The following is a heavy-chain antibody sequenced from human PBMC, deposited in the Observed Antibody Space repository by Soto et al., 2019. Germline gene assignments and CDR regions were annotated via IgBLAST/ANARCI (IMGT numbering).Heavy chain of an antibody. J-gene: IGHJ4*02. V-gene: IGHV4-59*01. D-gene: IGHD3-10*01. CDR3: ARSSSGSYYLQY. CDR1: DGSISSYY. CDR2: ISYSGST. Sequence: SETLSLTCTVSDGSISSYYWSWIRQPPGKGLECIGYISYSGSTKYNPSLKNRVTILRDTSKNQFSLKLSSVTAADTAVYYCARSSSGSYYLQYWGQGALVTVS.